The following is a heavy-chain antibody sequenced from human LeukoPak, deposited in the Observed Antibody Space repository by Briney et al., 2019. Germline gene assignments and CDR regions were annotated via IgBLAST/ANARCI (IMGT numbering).Heavy chain of an antibody. D-gene: IGHD3-22*01. CDR2: INHSGST. CDR3: ATTRSSGLDY. J-gene: IGHJ4*02. Sequence: PSETLSLTCAVYGCSFSGYYWSWIRQPPGKGLEWIGEINHSGSTNYNPSLKSRVTISVDTSKNQLSLKLSSVTAADTDVYYCATTRSSGLDYWGQGTLVTVSS. CDR1: GCSFSGYY. V-gene: IGHV4-34*01.